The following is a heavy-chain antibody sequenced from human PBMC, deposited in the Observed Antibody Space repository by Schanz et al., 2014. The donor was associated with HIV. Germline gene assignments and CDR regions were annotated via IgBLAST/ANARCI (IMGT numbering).Heavy chain of an antibody. V-gene: IGHV1-46*01. D-gene: IGHD2-15*01. CDR1: GGTFINYA. J-gene: IGHJ4*02. Sequence: QVQLVQSGAEVKKPGSSVTVFCRASGGTFINYAFSWVRQAPGQGLEWMGIINPSGVTTAFAQKFQGRLTLTRDTSTNTVYMELTSLRSDDTAVYYCARGRFCSGGSCYHDYWGQGTLVTVSS. CDR2: INPSGVTT. CDR3: ARGRFCSGGSCYHDY.